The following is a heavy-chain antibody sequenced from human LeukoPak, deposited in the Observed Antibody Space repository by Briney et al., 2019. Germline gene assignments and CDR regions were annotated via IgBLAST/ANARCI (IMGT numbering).Heavy chain of an antibody. D-gene: IGHD3-10*01. Sequence: GGSLRLSCAASGFTFDDYTMHWVRQAPGKGLEWVSYIDSDTDDIHYADSVKGRFTISRDNAKNSLYLQMNSLRAEDTAVYYCASGVYFDYWGQGTLVTVSS. CDR2: IDSDTDDI. CDR1: GFTFDDYT. CDR3: ASGVYFDY. J-gene: IGHJ4*02. V-gene: IGHV3-21*01.